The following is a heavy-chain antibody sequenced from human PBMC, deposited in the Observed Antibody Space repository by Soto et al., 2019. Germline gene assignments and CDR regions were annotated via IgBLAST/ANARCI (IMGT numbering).Heavy chain of an antibody. V-gene: IGHV1-3*01. J-gene: IGHJ6*02. CDR3: ARELFIAVAGTGDYYYGMDV. D-gene: IGHD6-19*01. CDR2: INAGNGNT. CDR1: GYTFTSYA. Sequence: ASVKVSCKASGYTFTSYAMHWVRQAPGQRLEWMGWINAGNGNTKYSQKFQGRVTITRDTSASTAYMELSSLRSKDTAVYYCARELFIAVAGTGDYYYGMDVWGQGTTVTV.